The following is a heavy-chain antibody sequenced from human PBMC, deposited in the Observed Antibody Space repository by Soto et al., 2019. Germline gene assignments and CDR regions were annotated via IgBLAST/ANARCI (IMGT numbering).Heavy chain of an antibody. D-gene: IGHD3-3*01. J-gene: IGHJ4*02. CDR1: GYTFSNYG. CDR3: ARQHNDLWSDSPDFDY. CDR2: ITAYNGKT. V-gene: IGHV1-18*04. Sequence: ASVKVSCKASGYTFSNYGVSWVRQAPGQGLEWLGWITAYNGKTNYAHNFEGRVAMTIDTSTSTAYMELRSLRSDDTAVYYCARQHNDLWSDSPDFDYWGQGTLVTVSS.